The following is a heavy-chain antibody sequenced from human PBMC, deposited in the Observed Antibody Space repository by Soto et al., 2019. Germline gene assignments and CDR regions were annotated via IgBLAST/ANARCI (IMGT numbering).Heavy chain of an antibody. CDR2: IYHSGST. Sequence: NPSETLSLTCAVSVGSISSGGYSWSWIRQPPGKGLEWIGYIYHSGSTYYNPSLKSRVTISVDTSGKQFSLKVSSVTAADTAVYYCARQVVDGTMAGTGSFDYWGQGTLVTVSS. D-gene: IGHD3-10*01. CDR3: ARQVVDGTMAGTGSFDY. V-gene: IGHV4-30-2*03. J-gene: IGHJ4*02. CDR1: VGSISSGGYS.